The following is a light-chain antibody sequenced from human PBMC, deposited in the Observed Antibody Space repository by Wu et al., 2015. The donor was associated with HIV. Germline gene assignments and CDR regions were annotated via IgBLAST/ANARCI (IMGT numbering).Light chain of an antibody. CDR3: QQYNYWPPWT. J-gene: IGKJ1*01. CDR1: QNIGNN. V-gene: IGKV3-15*01. Sequence: EVVMTQSPDILAVSPGGRATLSCRASQNIGNNLVWYQQRPGQSPRLLIHGASTRATGVPDRFRGSGSGTEFTLTIDHVQLGDFATYYCQQYNYWPPWTFGQGTKVDVK. CDR2: GAS.